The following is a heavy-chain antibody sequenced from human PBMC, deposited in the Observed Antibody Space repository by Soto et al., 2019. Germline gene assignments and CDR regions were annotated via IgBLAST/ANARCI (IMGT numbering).Heavy chain of an antibody. D-gene: IGHD3-22*01. J-gene: IGHJ6*02. CDR3: AKVIVRYYDSSGYSTPYYYYGMDV. V-gene: IGHV3-23*01. CDR2: ISGSGGST. Sequence: GGSLRLSCAVPGFTFTTYAMSWVRQAPGKGLEWVSAISGSGGSTYYADSVKGRFTISRDNSKNTLYLQMNSLRAEDKAVYYCAKVIVRYYDSSGYSTPYYYYGMDVWGQGTTVTVSS. CDR1: GFTFTTYA.